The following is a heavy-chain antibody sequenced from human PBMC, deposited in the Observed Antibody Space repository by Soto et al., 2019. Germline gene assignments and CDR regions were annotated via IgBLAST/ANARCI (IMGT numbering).Heavy chain of an antibody. Sequence: EVQLLESGGELVQPGGSLRLSCEASGFTFNKHAMNWVRQAPGKGLEWVSSISGLGNRVYYADSVKGRFTISRDNSKNTVYLQMSSLRAEDTAIFYCAEAELGIDALDIWGPGTMVTVSS. D-gene: IGHD3-10*01. V-gene: IGHV3-23*01. CDR1: GFTFNKHA. J-gene: IGHJ3*02. CDR3: AEAELGIDALDI. CDR2: ISGLGNRV.